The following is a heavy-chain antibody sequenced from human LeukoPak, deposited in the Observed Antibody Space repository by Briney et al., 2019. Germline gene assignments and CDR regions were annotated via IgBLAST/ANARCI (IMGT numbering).Heavy chain of an antibody. V-gene: IGHV3-30*02. J-gene: IGHJ5*02. CDR1: GFTFSTFG. CDR3: VKDDFYDATEA. CDR2: IRYDGRNQ. D-gene: IGHD3-22*01. Sequence: AGGSLRLSCAESGFTFSTFGMHWVRQAPSKGLEWVAFIRYDGRNQYYEDSVKGRFTISRDNSKNKLYLEMSRLRPEDSALYYCVKDDFYDATEAWGRGTLVTVSS.